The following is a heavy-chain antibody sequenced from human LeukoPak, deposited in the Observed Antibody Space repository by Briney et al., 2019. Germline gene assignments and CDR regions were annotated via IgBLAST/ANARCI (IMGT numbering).Heavy chain of an antibody. J-gene: IGHJ4*02. Sequence: SETLSLTCTVSVGSISSSSYYAGWIRQPPGKGLEWVGSMYYSGSTFYNPSLKNRVTISLDTCKNPFSLKLSSLTAADPAVYYCARHRDGYTYGFDYWGQGTLVTVSS. V-gene: IGHV4-39*01. CDR2: MYYSGST. CDR1: VGSISSSSYY. D-gene: IGHD5-24*01. CDR3: ARHRDGYTYGFDY.